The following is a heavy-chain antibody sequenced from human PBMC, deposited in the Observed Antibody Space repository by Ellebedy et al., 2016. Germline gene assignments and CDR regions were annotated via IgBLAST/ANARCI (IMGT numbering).Heavy chain of an antibody. CDR3: ASLTIPGGSDF. V-gene: IGHV4-61*02. Sequence: SETLSLXXTVSGGSINSGAYYWSWIRQPAGKGLEWIGRILTTGNTIYNPSLKSRVTMSVDTSKNQFSLELKSVTAADTAVYYCASLTIPGGSDFWGQGALATVSS. J-gene: IGHJ4*02. CDR2: ILTTGNT. CDR1: GGSINSGAYY. D-gene: IGHD3-16*01.